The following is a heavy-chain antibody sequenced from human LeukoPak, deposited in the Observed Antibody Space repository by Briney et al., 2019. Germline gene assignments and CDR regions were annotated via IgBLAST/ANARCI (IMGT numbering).Heavy chain of an antibody. Sequence: GESLKISCKGSGYSFTTYWIGWVRQMPGKGLEWMGIIYPGDSDTRYSPSFQGQVTMSADKSITTVYLQWSSLKASDTAMYYCARPRVGATTAIDYWGQGTLVTVSS. CDR1: GYSFTTYW. V-gene: IGHV5-51*01. D-gene: IGHD1-26*01. CDR2: IYPGDSDT. J-gene: IGHJ4*02. CDR3: ARPRVGATTAIDY.